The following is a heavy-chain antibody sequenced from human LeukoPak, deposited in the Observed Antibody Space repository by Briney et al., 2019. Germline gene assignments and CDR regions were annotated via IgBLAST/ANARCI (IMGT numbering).Heavy chain of an antibody. Sequence: GASVKVSCKASGYTFTNYYLHWVRQAPGQGLEWMGFINPGGGSTSYAQKFQGRVTMTRDTSTSTVYMELSSLRSEDTAVYYCATRNWNDVSGPPRYYYYMDVWGKGTTVTVSS. J-gene: IGHJ6*03. CDR2: INPGGGST. CDR1: GYTFTNYY. V-gene: IGHV1-46*01. CDR3: ATRNWNDVSGPPRYYYYMDV. D-gene: IGHD1-1*01.